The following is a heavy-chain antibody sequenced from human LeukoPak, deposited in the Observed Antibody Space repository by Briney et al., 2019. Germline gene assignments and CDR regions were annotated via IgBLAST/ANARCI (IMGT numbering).Heavy chain of an antibody. CDR1: GGSISSYY. CDR3: ARGPGGRFDYFDY. D-gene: IGHD3-16*01. V-gene: IGHV4-4*09. Sequence: PSETLSLTCTVSGGSISSYYWSWIRQPPGKGLEWIGYIYTSGSTNYNPSLKSRVTISVDTSKHHFSLKLSSVTAADTAVYYCARGPGGRFDYFDYWGQGTLVTVSS. J-gene: IGHJ4*02. CDR2: IYTSGST.